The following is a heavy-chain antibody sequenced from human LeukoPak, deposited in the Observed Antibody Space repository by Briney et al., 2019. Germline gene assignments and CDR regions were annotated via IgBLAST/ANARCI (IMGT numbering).Heavy chain of an antibody. V-gene: IGHV3-23*01. Sequence: GGSLRLSCAGSGFTFSHYAMSWVRQAPGKGLEWVSAIDGSGDNTYYADSVKGRFTVSRDNFQNTLYLHMNSLRSDDTAVYYCAERMYGSGNPYYWGQGTLVTVSS. D-gene: IGHD3-10*01. CDR1: GFTFSHYA. CDR3: AERMYGSGNPYY. CDR2: IDGSGDNT. J-gene: IGHJ4*02.